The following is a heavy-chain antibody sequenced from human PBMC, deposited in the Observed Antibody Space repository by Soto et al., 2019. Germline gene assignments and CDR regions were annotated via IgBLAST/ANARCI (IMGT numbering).Heavy chain of an antibody. D-gene: IGHD6-6*01. J-gene: IGHJ3*02. V-gene: IGHV5-51*01. CDR3: ARHSYRAKIWSSSSLAAFDI. Sequence: GESVKISWKGSGYSFTSYWIGWVRQMPGKGLEWMGMIYPGDSDTRYTPSFQGQVTISADKSISTAYLQWSSLKASDTAMYYCARHSYRAKIWSSSSLAAFDIWGQGTMVTVSS. CDR2: IYPGDSDT. CDR1: GYSFTSYW.